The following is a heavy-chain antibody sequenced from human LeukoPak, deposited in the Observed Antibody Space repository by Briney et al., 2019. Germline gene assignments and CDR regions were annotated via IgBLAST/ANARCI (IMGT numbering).Heavy chain of an antibody. J-gene: IGHJ4*02. CDR1: GFTFSDYH. CDR2: ISSSGGTI. V-gene: IGHV3-11*01. CDR3: ARGPVSSSGFFGY. Sequence: GGSLRLSCAASGFTFSDYHMSWIRQAPGKGLEWASYISSSGGTISYADSVKGRFTISRDNAKNSLYLQVNSLRAEDTAVYYCARGPVSSSGFFGYWGQGTLVTVSS. D-gene: IGHD6-19*01.